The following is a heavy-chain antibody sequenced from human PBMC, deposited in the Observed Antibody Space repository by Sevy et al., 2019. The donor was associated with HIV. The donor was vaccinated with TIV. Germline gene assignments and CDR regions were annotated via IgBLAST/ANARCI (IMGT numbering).Heavy chain of an antibody. Sequence: GGSLRLSCAASGFSFSSYDMHWVRQAPGMGLEWVAVIRYDGSNKHYRDTVKGRFTISRDNSKNALYLQMSSLRAEDTAVYYCAREKVDTSMIIVEYYGMDVWGQGTTVTVSS. D-gene: IGHD5-18*01. CDR1: GFSFSSYD. CDR2: IRYDGSNK. V-gene: IGHV3-33*01. CDR3: AREKVDTSMIIVEYYGMDV. J-gene: IGHJ6*02.